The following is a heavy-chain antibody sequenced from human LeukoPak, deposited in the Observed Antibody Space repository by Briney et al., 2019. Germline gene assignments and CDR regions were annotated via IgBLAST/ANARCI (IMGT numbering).Heavy chain of an antibody. CDR3: ARTYGGQFDY. CDR1: GGSISSYY. V-gene: IGHV4-59*01. D-gene: IGHD4-23*01. J-gene: IGHJ4*02. Sequence: SEILSLTCTVSGGSISSYYWSWIRQPPGKGLEWIGYIYYSGSTNYNPSLKSRVTISVDTSKNQFSLRLSSVTAADTAVYYCARTYGGQFDYWGQGTLVTVSS. CDR2: IYYSGST.